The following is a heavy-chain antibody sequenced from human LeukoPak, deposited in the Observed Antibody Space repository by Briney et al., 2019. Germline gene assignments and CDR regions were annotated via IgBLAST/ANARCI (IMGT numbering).Heavy chain of an antibody. CDR2: MNPNSGNT. CDR3: ARGAMVIYYYYYMDV. J-gene: IGHJ6*03. CDR1: GYTFTSYD. V-gene: IGHV1-8*01. Sequence: ASVKVSCKASGYTFTSYDINWVRQATGQGLEWMGWMNPNSGNTGYAQKFQGRVTMTRNTSISTAYMELSSLRSEDTAVYYCARGAMVIYYYYYMDVWGKGTTVTVSS. D-gene: IGHD3-22*01.